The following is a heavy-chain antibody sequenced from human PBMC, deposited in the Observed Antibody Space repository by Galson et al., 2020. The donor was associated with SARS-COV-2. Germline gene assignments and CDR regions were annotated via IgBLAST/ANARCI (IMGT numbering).Heavy chain of an antibody. CDR3: AVNPYGGHYGG. Sequence: GESLKISCAASGFTFSNFWMHWVRQAPGKGLVWVSRINYDGSDTRYADSVKGRFTISRDNAKNTLYLQMNSLTAEDTAIYYCAVNPYGGHYGGWGEGTLVTVAS. D-gene: IGHD2-21*02. J-gene: IGHJ4*02. V-gene: IGHV3-74*01. CDR2: INYDGSDT. CDR1: GFTFSNFW.